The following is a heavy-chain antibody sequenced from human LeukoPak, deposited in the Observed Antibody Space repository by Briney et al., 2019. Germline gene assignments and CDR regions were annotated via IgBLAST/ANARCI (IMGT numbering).Heavy chain of an antibody. J-gene: IGHJ5*02. Sequence: PSETLSLTCTVSGGSISSYYWGWIRQPAGKGLEWIGRIYTSGSTNYNPSLKSRVTMSVDTSKNQFSLKLSSATAADTAVYYCARDLRAVAGLYNWFDPWGQGTLVTVSS. V-gene: IGHV4-4*07. CDR2: IYTSGST. CDR3: ARDLRAVAGLYNWFDP. D-gene: IGHD6-19*01. CDR1: GGSISSYY.